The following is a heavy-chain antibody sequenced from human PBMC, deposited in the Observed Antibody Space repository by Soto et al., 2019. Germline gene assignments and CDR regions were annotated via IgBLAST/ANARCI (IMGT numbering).Heavy chain of an antibody. CDR1: GFTFSSYA. CDR2: ISGSGGST. J-gene: IGHJ4*02. D-gene: IGHD6-13*01. V-gene: IGHV3-23*01. CDR3: AKDQERYSSSWYSDY. Sequence: EVQLLESGGGLVQPGGSLRLSCAASGFTFSSYAMSWVRQAPGKGLEWVSAISGSGGSTYYADSVKGRFTISSDNSKNTLYLQMNSLRAEDTAVYYCAKDQERYSSSWYSDYWGQGTLVTVSS.